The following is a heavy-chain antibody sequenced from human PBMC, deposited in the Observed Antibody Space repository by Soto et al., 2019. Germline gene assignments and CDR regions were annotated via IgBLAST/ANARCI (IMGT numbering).Heavy chain of an antibody. CDR3: ASSAEGLGLEPWFDP. Sequence: QVQLQESGPGLVKPSGTLSLTCAVSGGSISSSNWWSWVRQPPGKGLEWIGEIYHSGSTNYNPSLESRVTISEDKSKNQFSLKLSAVTVAGTGVYYCASSAEGLGLEPWFDPWGQGTLVTVSS. D-gene: IGHD6-19*01. CDR2: IYHSGST. J-gene: IGHJ5*02. V-gene: IGHV4-4*02. CDR1: GGSISSSNW.